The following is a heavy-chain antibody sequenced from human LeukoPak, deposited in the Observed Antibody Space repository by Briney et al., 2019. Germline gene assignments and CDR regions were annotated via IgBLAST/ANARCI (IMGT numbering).Heavy chain of an antibody. J-gene: IGHJ3*01. CDR2: IGPAGDP. V-gene: IGHV3-13*05. CDR1: GFSFSNYD. D-gene: IGHD3-10*01. Sequence: GGSLRLSCAASGFSFSNYDMHWVRQSTGKGLEWVSAIGPAGDPYYPGSVNGRFTISRENAESSLYLQMNSLRAGDTAVYYCARGGSGRYYSFDVWGQGTVVTVSS. CDR3: ARGGSGRYYSFDV.